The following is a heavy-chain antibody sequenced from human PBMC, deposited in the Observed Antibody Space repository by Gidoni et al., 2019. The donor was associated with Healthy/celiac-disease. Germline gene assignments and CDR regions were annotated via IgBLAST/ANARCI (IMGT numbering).Heavy chain of an antibody. CDR3: ARDVYTLEENWFDP. Sequence: QVQLQESGPGLVKPAEPLSLTCTVSGYSISSGYYWGRIRQPPGKGLEWIGSIYHSGSTYYNPSLKSRVTISVDTSKNQFSLKLSSVTAADTAVYYCARDVYTLEENWFDPWGQGTLVTVSS. J-gene: IGHJ5*02. CDR2: IYHSGST. V-gene: IGHV4-38-2*02. CDR1: GYSISSGYY. D-gene: IGHD2-2*02.